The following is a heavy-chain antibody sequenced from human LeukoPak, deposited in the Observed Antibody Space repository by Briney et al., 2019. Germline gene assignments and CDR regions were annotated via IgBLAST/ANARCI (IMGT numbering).Heavy chain of an antibody. CDR2: MSYDGSNK. J-gene: IGHJ4*02. D-gene: IGHD3-22*01. Sequence: GGSLRLSCAASGFTFSSYAMHWVRQAPGKGLEWVAVMSYDGSNKYYADSVKGRFTISRDNSKNTLYLQMNSLRPEDTAVYYCAKDRSYYDSGGFRNFDYWGQGTLVTVSS. V-gene: IGHV3-30-3*01. CDR3: AKDRSYYDSGGFRNFDY. CDR1: GFTFSSYA.